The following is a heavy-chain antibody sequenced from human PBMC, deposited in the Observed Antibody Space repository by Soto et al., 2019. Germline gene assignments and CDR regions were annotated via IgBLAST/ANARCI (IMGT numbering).Heavy chain of an antibody. V-gene: IGHV1-2*02. CDR1: GYTFTGYY. D-gene: IGHD6-13*01. J-gene: IGHJ5*02. CDR3: ARDRGSSWYWFDP. CDR2: INPNSGGT. Sequence: ASVKVSCKASGYTFTGYYMHWVRQAPGQGLEWMGWINPNSGGTNYAQKFQGRVTMTRDTSISTACMELSRLRSDDTAVYYCARDRGSSWYWFDPWGQGALVTVSS.